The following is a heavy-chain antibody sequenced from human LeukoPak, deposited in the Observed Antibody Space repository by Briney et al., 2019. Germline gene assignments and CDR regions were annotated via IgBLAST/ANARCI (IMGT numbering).Heavy chain of an antibody. D-gene: IGHD5-18*01. Sequence: PSETLSLTCTVSGGSISSYYWSWIRQPPGKGLEWIGYIYYSGSTNYNPSLKSRVTISVDTSKNRFSLKLTSMTAADTAVYYCARSRIQLWSAMDYWGQGTLVTASS. CDR1: GGSISSYY. CDR2: IYYSGST. J-gene: IGHJ4*02. V-gene: IGHV4-59*01. CDR3: ARSRIQLWSAMDY.